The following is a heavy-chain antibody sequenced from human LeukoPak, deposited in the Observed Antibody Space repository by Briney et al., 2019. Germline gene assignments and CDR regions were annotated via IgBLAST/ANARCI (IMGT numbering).Heavy chain of an antibody. J-gene: IGHJ6*03. V-gene: IGHV4-34*01. CDR1: GGSFSGYY. Sequence: SETLSLTCAVYGGSFSGYYRSWIRQPPGKGLEWIGEINHSGSTNYNPSLKSRVTISVDTSKNQFSLKLSSVTAADTAVYYCAREGSSWYYYYMDVWGKGTTVTVSS. CDR2: INHSGST. CDR3: AREGSSWYYYYMDV. D-gene: IGHD6-13*01.